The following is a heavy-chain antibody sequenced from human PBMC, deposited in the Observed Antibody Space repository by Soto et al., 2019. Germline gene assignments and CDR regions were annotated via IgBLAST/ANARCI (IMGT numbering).Heavy chain of an antibody. CDR3: ARQGGYYDSSGYYSYGMDV. CDR2: IWYDGSNK. CDR1: GFTFSSYG. Sequence: ESGGGVVQPGRSLRLSCAASGFTFSSYGMHWVRQAPGKGLEWVAVIWYDGSNKYYADSVKGRFTISRDNSKNTLYLQMNSLRAEDTAVYYCARQGGYYDSSGYYSYGMDVWGQGTTVTVSS. V-gene: IGHV3-33*01. J-gene: IGHJ6*02. D-gene: IGHD3-22*01.